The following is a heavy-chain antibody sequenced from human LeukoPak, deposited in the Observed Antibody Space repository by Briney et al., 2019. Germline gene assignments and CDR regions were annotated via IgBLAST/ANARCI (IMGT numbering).Heavy chain of an antibody. CDR1: GFTFSSHA. Sequence: RGSLRLSCAASGFTFSSHAMSWVRQAPGKGLEWVSAISDSGGSTYYADSVKGRFTISRDNSKNTLYLQMNSLRAEDTAVYYCAKGGYSGYDSGGYFDYWGQGTLVTVSS. CDR2: ISDSGGST. CDR3: AKGGYSGYDSGGYFDY. J-gene: IGHJ4*02. D-gene: IGHD5-12*01. V-gene: IGHV3-23*01.